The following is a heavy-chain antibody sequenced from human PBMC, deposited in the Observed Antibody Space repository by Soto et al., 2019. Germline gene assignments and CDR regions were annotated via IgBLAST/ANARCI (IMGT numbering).Heavy chain of an antibody. CDR2: ISWNSGSI. CDR3: AKDIGPDPDCTNGVCYGGGAFDI. Sequence: GGSLRLSCAASGFTFDDYAMHWVRQAPGKGLEWVSGISWNSGSIGYADSVKGRFTISRDNAKNSLYLQMNSLRAEDTALYYCAKDIGPDPDCTNGVCYGGGAFDIWGQGTMVTVSS. CDR1: GFTFDDYA. J-gene: IGHJ3*02. D-gene: IGHD2-8*01. V-gene: IGHV3-9*01.